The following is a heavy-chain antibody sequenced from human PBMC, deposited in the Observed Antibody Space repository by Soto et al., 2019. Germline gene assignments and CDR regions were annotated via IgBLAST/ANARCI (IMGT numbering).Heavy chain of an antibody. CDR2: ISGSGGST. V-gene: IGHV3-23*01. CDR1: GFTFSSYA. CDR3: AKDSYYYDSSGGNYYYYGMEV. D-gene: IGHD3-22*01. Sequence: GGSLRLSCAASGFTFSSYAMGWVRQAPGKGLEYVSAISGSGGSTYYADSVKGRFTISRDNSKNTLYLQMNSLRAEDTAVYYCAKDSYYYDSSGGNYYYYGMEVWGQGTTVTVSS. J-gene: IGHJ6*02.